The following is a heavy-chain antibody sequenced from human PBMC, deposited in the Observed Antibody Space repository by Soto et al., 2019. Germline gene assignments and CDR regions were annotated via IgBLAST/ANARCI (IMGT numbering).Heavy chain of an antibody. V-gene: IGHV1-18*04. CDR1: GYTFVTYD. CDR3: ARQGGDFWSGFHRYNWLDP. J-gene: IGHJ5*02. Sequence: RASVKVSCKASGYTFVTYDLTWVRQAPGQGLEWMGWISAYNGNTNYAQKFQDRVTMTTDTSTSTGYMELRSLASDDTAVYYCARQGGDFWSGFHRYNWLDPWGQGTLVTVSS. D-gene: IGHD3-3*01. CDR2: ISAYNGNT.